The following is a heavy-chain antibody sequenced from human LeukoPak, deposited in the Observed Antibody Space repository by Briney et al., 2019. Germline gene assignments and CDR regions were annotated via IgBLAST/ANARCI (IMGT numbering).Heavy chain of an antibody. V-gene: IGHV3-30*18. CDR2: ISYDGSNK. Sequence: GGSLRLSCAASGFTFSSYGMHWVRQAPGKGLEWVAVISYDGSNKYYADSVKGRFTISRDNSKNTLYLQMNSLRAEDTAVYYCAKDPSYGYGFVNYWGQGTLVTVSS. CDR1: GFTFSSYG. CDR3: AKDPSYGYGFVNY. J-gene: IGHJ4*02. D-gene: IGHD5-18*01.